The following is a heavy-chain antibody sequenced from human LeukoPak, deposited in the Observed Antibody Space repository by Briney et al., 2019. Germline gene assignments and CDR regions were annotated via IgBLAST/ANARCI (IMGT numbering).Heavy chain of an antibody. CDR3: VRDQEAAGDY. J-gene: IGHJ4*02. CDR1: GFTFSRYW. V-gene: IGHV3-7*01. D-gene: IGHD6-13*01. Sequence: PGGSLRLSCAASGFTFSRYWMTWVRQAPGKGLEWVANVDEDGSERFYVDSVKGRFTISRDNAKNSLYLQMNSLRVEDTALYYCVRDQEAAGDYWGQGTLVTVSS. CDR2: VDEDGSER.